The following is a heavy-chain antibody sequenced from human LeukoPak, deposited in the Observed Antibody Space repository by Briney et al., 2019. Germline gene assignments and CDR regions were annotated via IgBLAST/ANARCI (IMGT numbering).Heavy chain of an antibody. V-gene: IGHV3-66*01. CDR3: ARALWFGQWAFDI. Sequence: GGSLRLSCAASGFTVSNNYMSWVRQAPGKGLEWVSVIYSGSSTYYADSVNGRFNISRDSSKNTLYIQMSSLRAEDTAVYYCARALWFGQWAFDIWGQGTMVTVSS. CDR2: IYSGSST. D-gene: IGHD3-10*01. CDR1: GFTVSNNY. J-gene: IGHJ3*02.